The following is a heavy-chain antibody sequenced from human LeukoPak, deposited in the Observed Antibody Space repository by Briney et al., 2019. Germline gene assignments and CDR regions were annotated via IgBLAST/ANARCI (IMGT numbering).Heavy chain of an antibody. CDR2: IYYSGST. D-gene: IGHD6-13*01. CDR3: ARSKGIAAAGNNFDY. J-gene: IGHJ4*02. CDR1: GGPISSVRYY. Sequence: SQTLSLTCTVSGGPISSVRYYWSSIPRHPGKGLEWIGYIYYSGSTYYHPSTKSRVTISVDPSKHQFSLKLSSVTAADTAVYYCARSKGIAAAGNNFDYWGQGTLVTVSS. V-gene: IGHV4-31*03.